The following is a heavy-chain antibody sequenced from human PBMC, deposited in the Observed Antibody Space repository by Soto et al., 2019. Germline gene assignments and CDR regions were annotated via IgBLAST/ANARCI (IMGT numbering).Heavy chain of an antibody. CDR1: GGTFSSYS. V-gene: IGHV1-69*01. Sequence: QVQLVQSGAEVKKPGSSVKVSCKASGGTFSSYSINWVRQAPGQGLEWMGEIIPIFGTANYAQKFQGRVTITADESPSTAYLELRSLGSEGPAVYFCARDGGRHSGGIGYWGQGTLVTVSS. D-gene: IGHD3-16*01. CDR2: IIPIFGTA. J-gene: IGHJ4*02. CDR3: ARDGGRHSGGIGY.